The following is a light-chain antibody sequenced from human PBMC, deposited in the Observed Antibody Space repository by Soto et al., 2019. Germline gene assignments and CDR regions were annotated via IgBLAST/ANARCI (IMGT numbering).Light chain of an antibody. CDR1: QGISTY. CDR2: AAS. Sequence: DIQMTQSPSSLSASVGDRVTITCRASQGISTYLAWYQQKPGKFPSLLIYAASTLQSGVPSRFSGSGSGTDFTLTISSLQPEDVATYYCQKYNSVPLTFGGGTKVEIK. V-gene: IGKV1-27*01. J-gene: IGKJ4*01. CDR3: QKYNSVPLT.